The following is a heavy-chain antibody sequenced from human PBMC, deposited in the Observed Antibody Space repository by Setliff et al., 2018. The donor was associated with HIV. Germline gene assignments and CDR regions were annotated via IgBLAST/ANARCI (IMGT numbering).Heavy chain of an antibody. V-gene: IGHV1-69*13. CDR3: ARAPAHEHSTGWYSSSNRFDP. J-gene: IGHJ5*02. D-gene: IGHD6-19*01. Sequence: SVKVSCKASGVTLNIAYAINWVRQAPGQGVEWMGEIIPLFGTAHYAQKFQGRVTITADDSTSTAYMELSRLRSADTAVYYCARAPAHEHSTGWYSSSNRFDPWGQGTLVTVSS. CDR1: GVTLNIAYA. CDR2: IIPLFGTA.